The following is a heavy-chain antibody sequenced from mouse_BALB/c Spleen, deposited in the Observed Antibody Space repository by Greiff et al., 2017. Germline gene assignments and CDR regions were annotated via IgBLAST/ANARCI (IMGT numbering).Heavy chain of an antibody. V-gene: IGHV3-8*02. CDR2: ISYSGST. D-gene: IGHD2-1*01. Sequence: EVMLVESGPSLVKPSQTLSLTCSVTGDSITSGYWNWIRKFPGNKLEYMGYISYSGSTYYNPSLKSRISITRDTSKNQYYLQLNSVTTEDTATYYCARYHCDNYWFAYWGQGTLVTVSA. CDR1: GDSITSGY. CDR3: ARYHCDNYWFAY. J-gene: IGHJ3*01.